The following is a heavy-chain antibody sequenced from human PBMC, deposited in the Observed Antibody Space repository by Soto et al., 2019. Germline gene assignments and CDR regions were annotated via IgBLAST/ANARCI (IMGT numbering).Heavy chain of an antibody. CDR3: AKDLSWGQCDY. J-gene: IGHJ4*02. CDR2: IKTDGTAT. CDR1: GFTFSSYW. V-gene: IGHV3-74*03. Sequence: EVQLVESGRGLVQPGGSLRLSCAASGFTFSSYWMHWVRQDPGKGLVWVSSIKTDGTATQYADSVKGRFTVSRDNAKNTLYLQMNSLRAEDTAVYYCAKDLSWGQCDYWGQGTLVTVSS. D-gene: IGHD3-16*01.